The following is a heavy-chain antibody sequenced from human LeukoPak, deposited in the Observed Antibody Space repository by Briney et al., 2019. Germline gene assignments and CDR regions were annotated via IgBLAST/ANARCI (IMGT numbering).Heavy chain of an antibody. CDR2: ISGSGTTI. CDR3: ARGPREFDY. V-gene: IGHV3-48*03. Sequence: EPGGSLRLSCAASGFTFSIYEMNWVRQAPGKGLEWVSYISGSGTTIYYTDSVKGRFTISRDNAKSSLYLQMNSLRAEDTAVYYCARGPREFDYWGQGTLVTVSS. CDR1: GFTFSIYE. J-gene: IGHJ4*02.